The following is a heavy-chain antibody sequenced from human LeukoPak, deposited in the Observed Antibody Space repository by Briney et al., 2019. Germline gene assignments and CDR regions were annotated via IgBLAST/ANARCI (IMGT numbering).Heavy chain of an antibody. Sequence: SETLSLTCTVSGGSISSYYWSWIRQPPGKGLEWIGYIYYSGSTNYNPSLKSRVTISVDTSKNQFSLKLSSVTAADTAVYYCTRGIAALFDPWGQGTLVTVSS. D-gene: IGHD6-13*01. J-gene: IGHJ5*02. CDR2: IYYSGST. CDR1: GGSISSYY. V-gene: IGHV4-59*08. CDR3: TRGIAALFDP.